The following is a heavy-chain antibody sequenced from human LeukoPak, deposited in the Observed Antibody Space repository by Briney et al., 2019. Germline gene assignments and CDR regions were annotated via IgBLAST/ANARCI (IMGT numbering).Heavy chain of an antibody. CDR1: GGSISSGGYY. V-gene: IGHV4-31*03. CDR3: ARGTPYFDWLHPPYYYYYYGMDV. J-gene: IGHJ6*02. CDR2: IYYSGST. D-gene: IGHD3-9*01. Sequence: SQTLSLTCTVSGGSISSGGYYWSWIRQHPGKGLEWIGYIYYSGSTYYNPSLKSRVTISVDTSKNQFSLKLSSVTAADTAVYYCARGTPYFDWLHPPYYYYYYGMDVWGQGTTVTVSS.